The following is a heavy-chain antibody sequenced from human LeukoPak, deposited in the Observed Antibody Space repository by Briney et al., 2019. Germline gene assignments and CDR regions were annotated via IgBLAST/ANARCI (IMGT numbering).Heavy chain of an antibody. D-gene: IGHD3-10*01. CDR1: GFTFSSYS. V-gene: IGHV4-34*01. CDR3: ARGPGGY. CDR2: INHSGST. J-gene: IGHJ4*02. Sequence: PGGSLRLSCAASGFTFSSYSMNWVRQAPGKGLEWIGEINHSGSTNYNPSLKSRVTISVDTSKNQFSLKLSSVTAADTAVYYCARGPGGYWGQGTLVTVSS.